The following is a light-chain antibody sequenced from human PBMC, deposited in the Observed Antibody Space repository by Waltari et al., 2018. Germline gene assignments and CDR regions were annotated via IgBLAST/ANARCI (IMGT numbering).Light chain of an antibody. V-gene: IGLV1-44*01. Sequence: QPVVTQPPSASGTPAHRVTISCSGSRSNNESNPVNWYQQLPGRAPRLLIYSNSHRPSGVPDRFSASTSGRSASLAISGLQSDDEGNYYCASWDYSLNGVVYGGGTKLTVL. CDR2: SNS. CDR3: ASWDYSLNGVV. J-gene: IGLJ2*01. CDR1: RSNNESNP.